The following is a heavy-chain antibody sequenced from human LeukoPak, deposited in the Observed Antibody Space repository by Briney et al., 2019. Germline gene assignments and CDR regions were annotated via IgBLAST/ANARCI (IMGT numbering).Heavy chain of an antibody. V-gene: IGHV3-21*01. D-gene: IGHD4-17*01. CDR2: ISSSSSYI. Sequence: GGSLGLSCAASGFTFSSYSMNWVRQAPGKGLEWVSSISSSSSYIYYADSVKGRFTISRDNAKNSLYLQMNSLRAEDTAVYYCARDDKGYGDWFDPWGQGTLVTVSS. CDR1: GFTFSSYS. J-gene: IGHJ5*02. CDR3: ARDDKGYGDWFDP.